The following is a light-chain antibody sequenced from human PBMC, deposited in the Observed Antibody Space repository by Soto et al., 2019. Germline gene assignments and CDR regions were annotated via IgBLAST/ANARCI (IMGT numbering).Light chain of an antibody. CDR3: CSYATSKTYV. V-gene: IGLV2-23*02. CDR1: TSDVGTYKL. Sequence: QSALTQPASVSGSPGQSITISCTGTTSDVGTYKLVSWYQQYPGKAPKLMIYEVDKRPSGVSNRFSASKSGNTGSLTISGLHTEDEADYYCCSYATSKTYVFGTGTKVTVL. J-gene: IGLJ1*01. CDR2: EVD.